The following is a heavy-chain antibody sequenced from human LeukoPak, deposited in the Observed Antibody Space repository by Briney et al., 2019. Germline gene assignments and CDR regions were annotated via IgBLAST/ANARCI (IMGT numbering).Heavy chain of an antibody. CDR1: GGSISSHY. CDR3: ARAGRQLVNFYDY. Sequence: SETLSLTCTVSGGSISSHYWSWIRQPPGKGLEWIGYIYYSGSTNYNPSLKSRVTISVDTSKNQFSLRLSSVTVADTAVYYCARAGRQLVNFYDYWGQGTLVTVSS. V-gene: IGHV4-59*11. CDR2: IYYSGST. J-gene: IGHJ4*02. D-gene: IGHD6-13*01.